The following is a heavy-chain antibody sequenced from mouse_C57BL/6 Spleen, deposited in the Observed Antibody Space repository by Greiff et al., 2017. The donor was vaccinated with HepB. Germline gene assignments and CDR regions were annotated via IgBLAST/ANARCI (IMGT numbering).Heavy chain of an antibody. CDR3: AKINYYGSSGDFDV. CDR1: GYAFSSYW. D-gene: IGHD1-1*01. Sequence: VKLQESGAELVKPGASVKISCKASGYAFSSYWMNWVKQRPGKGLEWIGQIYPGDGDTNYNGKFKGKATLTADKSSSTAYMQLSSLTSEDSAVYFCAKINYYGSSGDFDVWGTGTTVTVSS. J-gene: IGHJ1*03. CDR2: IYPGDGDT. V-gene: IGHV1-80*01.